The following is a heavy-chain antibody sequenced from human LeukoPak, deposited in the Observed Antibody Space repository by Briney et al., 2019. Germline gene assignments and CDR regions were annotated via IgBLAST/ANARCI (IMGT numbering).Heavy chain of an antibody. D-gene: IGHD3-3*01. J-gene: IGHJ5*02. CDR1: GDSISSYY. Sequence: PSETLSLTCTVSGDSISSYYWSWIRQPPGKRLEWIGCISDSGSTNYNPSLKSRGTISVDTSKSQFSLKLSSVTDADTAVYYCARGRLLEWFDSWGQGTLVSVSS. V-gene: IGHV4-59*01. CDR2: ISDSGST. CDR3: ARGRLLEWFDS.